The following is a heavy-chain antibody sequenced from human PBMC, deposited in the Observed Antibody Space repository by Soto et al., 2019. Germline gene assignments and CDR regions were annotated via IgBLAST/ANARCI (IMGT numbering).Heavy chain of an antibody. V-gene: IGHV3-30*18. CDR1: GFTFSSYC. J-gene: IGHJ5*02. CDR3: AKKGYDILSTWFDP. D-gene: IGHD3-9*01. Sequence: QVQLVESGGGVVQPGRSLRLSCAASGFTFSSYCMHWVRQAPGTGLEWVAVISYDGSNKYYADSVKGRFTISRDNSKHTLYLQMNSLRAEDTAVYYCAKKGYDILSTWFDPWGQGTLVTVSS. CDR2: ISYDGSNK.